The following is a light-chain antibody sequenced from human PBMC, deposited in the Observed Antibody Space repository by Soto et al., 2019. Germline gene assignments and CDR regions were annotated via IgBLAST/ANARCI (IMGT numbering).Light chain of an antibody. V-gene: IGKV1-9*01. J-gene: IGKJ5*01. CDR3: QQLNSYLT. Sequence: IQLTQSPSSLSASVGDRVTITCRASQDISSLLAWYQQKPGKAPKLLIYAASTLQNGVPSRFSGSGSGTDFTLTISSLQPEDFATYYCQQLNSYLTFGQGTRLEIK. CDR1: QDISSL. CDR2: AAS.